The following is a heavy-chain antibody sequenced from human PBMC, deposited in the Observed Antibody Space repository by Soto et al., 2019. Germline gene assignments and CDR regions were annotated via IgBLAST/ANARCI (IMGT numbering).Heavy chain of an antibody. CDR2: ISGSGGST. J-gene: IGHJ6*02. CDR3: AKSVPKWVFSGGMDV. Sequence: GCCMELSSAACGVNFVSYAMSWVRQAKGKGLEWVSAISGSGGSTYYADSVKGRFTISRDNSKNTLYLQMNSLRAEDTAVYYCAKSVPKWVFSGGMDVWGQGTTVTVSS. D-gene: IGHD3-9*01. CDR1: GVNFVSYA. V-gene: IGHV3-23*01.